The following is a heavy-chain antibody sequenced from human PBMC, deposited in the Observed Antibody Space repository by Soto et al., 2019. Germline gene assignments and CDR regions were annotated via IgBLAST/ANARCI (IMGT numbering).Heavy chain of an antibody. V-gene: IGHV1-18*01. D-gene: IGHD3-22*01. Sequence: ASVKVSCKASGYTFTSYDINWVRQATGQGLEWMGWINPSDGNRNYAQKFEDRVTMTTATSTNTVFLELRSLKSDDTAIYYCARDRLRGYDSSGFYSWGQGTMVTVSS. CDR3: ARDRLRGYDSSGFYS. J-gene: IGHJ4*02. CDR2: INPSDGNR. CDR1: GYTFTSYD.